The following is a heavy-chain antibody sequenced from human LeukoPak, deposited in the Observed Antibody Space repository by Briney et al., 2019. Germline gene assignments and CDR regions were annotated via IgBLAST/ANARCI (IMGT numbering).Heavy chain of an antibody. V-gene: IGHV3-74*01. CDR3: AREAPNSDSGYAPTFDY. Sequence: SGGSLRLSCAASGFTFSSYWMHWVRQAPGKGLVWVSRINSDGSSTSYADSVKGRFTISRDNAKNTLYLQMNSLRAEDTAVYYCAREAPNSDSGYAPTFDYWGQGTLVTVSS. J-gene: IGHJ4*02. CDR1: GFTFSSYW. D-gene: IGHD5-12*01. CDR2: INSDGSST.